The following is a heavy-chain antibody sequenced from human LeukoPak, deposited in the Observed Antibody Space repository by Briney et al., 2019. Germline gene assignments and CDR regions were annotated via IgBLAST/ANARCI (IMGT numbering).Heavy chain of an antibody. J-gene: IGHJ3*02. D-gene: IGHD5-12*01. CDR2: LYTSGNT. V-gene: IGHV4-61*02. CDR3: ARQVATKGEWAFDS. Sequence: SETLSLTCTVSGGSISSGSYYWSWIRQPAGKGLEWIGRLYTSGNTNYNPSLKSRVTISVDTSKNQFSLKVSSVTAADTAVYYCARQVATKGEWAFDSWGQGTMVTVSS. CDR1: GGSISSGSYY.